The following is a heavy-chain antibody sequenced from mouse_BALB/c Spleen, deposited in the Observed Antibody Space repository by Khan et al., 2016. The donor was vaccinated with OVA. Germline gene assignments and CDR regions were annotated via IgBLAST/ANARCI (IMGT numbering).Heavy chain of an antibody. CDR1: GYSITSAYC. J-gene: IGHJ1*01. V-gene: IGHV3-6*02. CDR3: AGGAVVVPYWYCDV. CDR2: ISYDGSN. D-gene: IGHD1-1*01. Sequence: EVQLQESGPGLVKPSQSLSLTCSVTGYSITSAYCWNWIRQFPGNKLEWMGYISYDGSNNYNPSLKNRISISRDTSKNQFFLKLNSVTTEYPAAYYCAGGAVVVPYWYCDVSGAGTTVNISS.